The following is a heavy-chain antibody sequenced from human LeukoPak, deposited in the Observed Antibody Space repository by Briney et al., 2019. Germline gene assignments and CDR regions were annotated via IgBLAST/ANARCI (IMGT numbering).Heavy chain of an antibody. Sequence: GGSLRLSCAASGFTFSGYSMNWVRQAPGKGLEWVSSISSSSSYIYYADSVKGRFTISRDNAKNSLYLQMNSLRAEDTAVYYCARTTARYYYGMDVWGQGTTVTVSS. CDR2: ISSSSSYI. J-gene: IGHJ6*02. CDR1: GFTFSGYS. CDR3: ARTTARYYYGMDV. D-gene: IGHD1-1*01. V-gene: IGHV3-21*01.